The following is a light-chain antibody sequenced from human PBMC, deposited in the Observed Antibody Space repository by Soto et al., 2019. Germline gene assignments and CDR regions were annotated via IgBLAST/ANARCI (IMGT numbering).Light chain of an antibody. CDR3: QQYSTYTWT. J-gene: IGKJ1*01. V-gene: IGKV1-5*03. Sequence: DIQMTQSPSTLSASVGDRVTITCRASQTITSWLAWYQQKPGKAPKLLIYKASGLESGVPSRFSGSGSGTEFTLTISSLQPDDFATYYGQQYSTYTWTFGQGTKVEIK. CDR2: KAS. CDR1: QTITSW.